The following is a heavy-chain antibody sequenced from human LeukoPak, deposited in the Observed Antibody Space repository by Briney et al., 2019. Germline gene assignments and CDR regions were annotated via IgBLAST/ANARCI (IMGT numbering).Heavy chain of an antibody. CDR1: GFTFRNHG. D-gene: IGHD3-10*01. V-gene: IGHV3-30*18. Sequence: GGSLRLSCAASGFTFRNHGMHWVRQAPGRGLEWVAVISYDGSNKNYADSVKGRFTISRDNSKNTLYLQMNSLRAEDTAVYYCAKAGPGSGTFYSFNYWGQGTLVTVSS. CDR2: ISYDGSNK. J-gene: IGHJ4*02. CDR3: AKAGPGSGTFYSFNY.